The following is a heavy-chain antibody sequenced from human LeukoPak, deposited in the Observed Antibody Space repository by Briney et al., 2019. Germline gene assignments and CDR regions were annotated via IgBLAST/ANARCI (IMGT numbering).Heavy chain of an antibody. CDR1: GYSFTSYY. Sequence: GASVKVSCKASGYSFTSYYIHWVRQAPGQGLEWMGIINPSGGGTTYAQKFQGRVTMTRDTSTSTVYMGLSSLRSEDTAVYYCAREMASTYYFDYWGQGTLVTVSS. CDR2: INPSGGGT. V-gene: IGHV1-46*01. J-gene: IGHJ4*02. D-gene: IGHD5-24*01. CDR3: AREMASTYYFDY.